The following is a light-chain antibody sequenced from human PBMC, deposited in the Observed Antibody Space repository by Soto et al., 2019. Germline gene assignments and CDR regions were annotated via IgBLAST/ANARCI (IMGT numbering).Light chain of an antibody. V-gene: IGKV4-1*01. CDR1: QSVLYSSNNKNY. CDR2: WAS. CDR3: QPYYSNPRP. Sequence: DIVMTQSPDSLAVSLGERATINCKSSQSVLYSSNNKNYLAWYQQKPGQPPKLLIYWASTRESGVPDRFSGSGSRTDFTLTISSLQAEDVAVYYCQPYYSNPRPFAQGTNVDI. J-gene: IGKJ1*01.